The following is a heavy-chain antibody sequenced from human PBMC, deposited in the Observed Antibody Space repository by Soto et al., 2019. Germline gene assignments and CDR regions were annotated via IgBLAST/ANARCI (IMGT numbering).Heavy chain of an antibody. CDR3: AINTRDSSAPSGGIDY. D-gene: IGHD3-22*01. Sequence: SETLSLTCTVSGGSISSSSYYWGWIRQPPGKGLEWIGSIYYSGSTYYNPSLKSRVTISVDTSKNQFSLKLSSVTAADTAVYYCAINTRDSSAPSGGIDYWGQGTLVTVSS. CDR2: IYYSGST. J-gene: IGHJ4*02. V-gene: IGHV4-39*01. CDR1: GGSISSSSYY.